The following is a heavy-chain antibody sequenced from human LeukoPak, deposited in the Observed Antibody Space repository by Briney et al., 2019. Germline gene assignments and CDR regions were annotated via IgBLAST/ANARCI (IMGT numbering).Heavy chain of an antibody. J-gene: IGHJ4*02. CDR2: TYPGDSDT. CDR3: AASIGTAAGTLDY. V-gene: IGHV5-51*01. Sequence: GESLKISCMASGYRFTTYWIGWVRQMPGKGLEWMGITYPGDSDTRYSPSFQGQVTISADKSISTAYLQWSSLKAADTAKYYCAASIGTAAGTLDYWGQGTLVTVSS. D-gene: IGHD6-13*01. CDR1: GYRFTTYW.